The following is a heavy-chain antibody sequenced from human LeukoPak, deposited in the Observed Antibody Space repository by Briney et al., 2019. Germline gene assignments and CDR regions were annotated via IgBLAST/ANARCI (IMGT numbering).Heavy chain of an antibody. CDR2: IYHSGST. V-gene: IGHV4-4*02. D-gene: IGHD6-13*01. CDR3: ARDGIAAAGIFDP. Sequence: PSETLSLTCAVSGGSISSSNWWSWVRQPPGKGLEWIGEIYHSGSTNYNPSLKSRVTISVDKSKNQFPLKLSSVTAADTAVYYCARDGIAAAGIFDPWGQGTLVTVSS. J-gene: IGHJ5*02. CDR1: GGSISSSNW.